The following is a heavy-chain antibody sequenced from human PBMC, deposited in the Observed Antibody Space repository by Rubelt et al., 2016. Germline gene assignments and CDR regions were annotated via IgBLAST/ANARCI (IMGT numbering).Heavy chain of an antibody. CDR3: ASGCYYDSSGPHYFDY. D-gene: IGHD3-22*01. V-gene: IGHV4-31*03. CDR2: IYYSGSP. CDR1: GGSISSGGYY. Sequence: QLQLQESGPGLVKPSETLSLTCTVSGGSISSGGYYWSWIRQHPGKGLEWIGSIYYSGSPYYNPSLRVRVTISVDTSKNQLSLKLSSVTAADTAVYYCASGCYYDSSGPHYFDYWGQGTLVTVSS. J-gene: IGHJ4*02.